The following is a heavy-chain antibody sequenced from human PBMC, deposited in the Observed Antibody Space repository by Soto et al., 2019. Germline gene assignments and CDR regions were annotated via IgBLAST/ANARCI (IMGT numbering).Heavy chain of an antibody. J-gene: IGHJ4*02. Sequence: GGSLRLSCVASRFTFTSYAMSWVRQAPGKGLECVAAISASGGATIHADSVKGRLTISRDNSKNTLYLQMNSLRAEDTAVYYCAKDVEGGSLFRGAFDYWGQGTQVTVSS. CDR3: AKDVEGGSLFRGAFDY. CDR1: RFTFTSYA. V-gene: IGHV3-23*01. CDR2: ISASGGAT. D-gene: IGHD1-26*01.